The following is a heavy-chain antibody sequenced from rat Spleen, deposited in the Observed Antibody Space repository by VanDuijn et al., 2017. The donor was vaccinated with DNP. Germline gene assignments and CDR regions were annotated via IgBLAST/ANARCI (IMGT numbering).Heavy chain of an antibody. CDR1: GYSITSNY. J-gene: IGHJ2*01. CDR3: ARQSRTTRGFDY. Sequence: EVQLQESGPGLVKPSQSLSLTCSVTGYSITSNYWAWIRKFPGNKLEWMGYINSAGSTNYNPSLKSRISITRDTSKNQFFLQVNSVTTEDTATYYCARQSRTTRGFDYWGQGVMVTVSS. D-gene: IGHD1-2*01. V-gene: IGHV3-3*01. CDR2: INSAGST.